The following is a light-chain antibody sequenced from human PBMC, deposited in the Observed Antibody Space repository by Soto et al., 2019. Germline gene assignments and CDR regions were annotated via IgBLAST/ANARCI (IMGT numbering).Light chain of an antibody. Sequence: EIVLTQSAGTLSLSPGERATLSCRASESISSNYLAWYQQKPGQAPRLLIYSASSRATGIPDRFSGSGSGTDFTLTISRLEPEDFAVYYCQQYGSSRTFGQGTKLEIK. CDR2: SAS. J-gene: IGKJ1*01. CDR1: ESISSNY. V-gene: IGKV3-20*01. CDR3: QQYGSSRT.